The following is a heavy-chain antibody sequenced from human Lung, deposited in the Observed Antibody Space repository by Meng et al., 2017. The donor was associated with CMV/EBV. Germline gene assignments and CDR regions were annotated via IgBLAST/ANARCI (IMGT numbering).Heavy chain of an antibody. J-gene: IGHJ4*01. CDR1: GYSFSGFY. Sequence: VQLVQSGAEVKRPGASVKISCQASGYSFSGFYLNWARQAPGHGLEWLGRVNPISDDTHLAQKFEGRITVTRGATISTAFMELTRLRPDDTAVYYCAKSSDNGWSSWGPGTLVTVSS. D-gene: IGHD6-19*01. V-gene: IGHV1-2*06. CDR2: VNPISDDT. CDR3: AKSSDNGWSS.